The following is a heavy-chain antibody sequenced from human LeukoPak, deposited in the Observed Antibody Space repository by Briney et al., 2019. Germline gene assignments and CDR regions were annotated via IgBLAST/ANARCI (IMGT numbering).Heavy chain of an antibody. CDR1: GGSISSYY. Sequence: SETLSLTCTVSGGSISSYYWSWIRQPPGKGLEWIGNVYYSGNTNYNPSLKSRVTISVDTSKNQFSLKLDSVTAADTAMYYCLRGSSYYVIWGQGTLVTVSS. D-gene: IGHD3-3*01. CDR2: VYYSGNT. CDR3: LRGSSYYVI. J-gene: IGHJ4*02. V-gene: IGHV4-59*01.